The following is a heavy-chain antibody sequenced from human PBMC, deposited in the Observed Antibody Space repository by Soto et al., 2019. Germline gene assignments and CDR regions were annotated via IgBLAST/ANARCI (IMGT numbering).Heavy chain of an antibody. V-gene: IGHV1-69*13. CDR1: GGTFSSYA. Sequence: GAPVQASCKASGGTFSSYATSWVRQAPGQGLEWMGGIIPIFGTANYAQKFQVRVTITADESTSTGYMELSSLRSEDTAVYYCASIVSNCSGGSCHYYFDYWGQGTLVTVSS. CDR2: IIPIFGTA. J-gene: IGHJ4*02. CDR3: ASIVSNCSGGSCHYYFDY. D-gene: IGHD2-15*01.